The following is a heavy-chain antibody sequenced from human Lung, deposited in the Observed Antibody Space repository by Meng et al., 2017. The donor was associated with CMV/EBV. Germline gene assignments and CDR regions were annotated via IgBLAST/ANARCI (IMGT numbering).Heavy chain of an antibody. V-gene: IGHV3-30*04. CDR3: ARTGGGVYRAAFDI. Sequence: GESLKISCAASGFTFSSYAMHWVRQAPGKGLEWVAVISYDGSNKYYADSVKGRFTISRDNSKNTLYLQMNSLRAEDTAVYYCARTGGGVYRAAFDIWGQGTMVTVSS. D-gene: IGHD3-16*01. CDR2: ISYDGSNK. CDR1: GFTFSSYA. J-gene: IGHJ3*02.